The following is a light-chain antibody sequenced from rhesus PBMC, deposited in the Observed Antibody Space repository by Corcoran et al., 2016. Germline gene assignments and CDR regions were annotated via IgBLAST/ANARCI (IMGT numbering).Light chain of an antibody. CDR3: QQHNSYPRT. Sequence: DIKMTQSPSSLSASVGDTVTITCRASQGISNYLAWYQKKPGKAPKPLIYYASNLESGVPSRLRGSGSGTDFTLNISSLQPEDFATYYCQQHNSYPRTFGQGTKVEIK. CDR2: YAS. V-gene: IGKV1S14*01. J-gene: IGKJ1*01. CDR1: QGISNY.